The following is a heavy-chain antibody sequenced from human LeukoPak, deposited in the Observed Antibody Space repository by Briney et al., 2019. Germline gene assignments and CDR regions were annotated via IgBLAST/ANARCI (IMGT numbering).Heavy chain of an antibody. CDR1: GFTFSSYS. J-gene: IGHJ4*02. CDR3: ARDFIRDYYDSSGLYYFDY. V-gene: IGHV3-48*04. D-gene: IGHD3-22*01. Sequence: AGGSLRLSCAASGFTFSSYSMNWVRQAPGKGLEWVSHISSSSSTIYYADSVKGRFTISRDNAKNSLYLQMNSLRAEDTAVYYCARDFIRDYYDSSGLYYFDYWGQGTLVTVSS. CDR2: ISSSSSTI.